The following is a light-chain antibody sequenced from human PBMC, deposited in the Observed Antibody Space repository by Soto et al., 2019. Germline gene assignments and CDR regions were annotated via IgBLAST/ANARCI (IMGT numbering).Light chain of an antibody. V-gene: IGLV1-40*01. CDR2: GNS. CDR1: SSNIGAFYD. CDR3: QSYDSSLSGV. Sequence: HSLLTPPPSVSGAPGQSVTISCTFSSSNIGAFYDVHWYQQFPGTAPKLLIYGNSNRPSGVPDRFSGSKSGTSASLAITGLQAEDEADYYCQSYDSSLSGVFGSGTKVNV. J-gene: IGLJ1*01.